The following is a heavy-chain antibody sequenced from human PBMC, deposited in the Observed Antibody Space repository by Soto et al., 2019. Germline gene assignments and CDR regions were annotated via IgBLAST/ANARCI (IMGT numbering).Heavy chain of an antibody. CDR3: ARRYYYGSRDLGNWFDP. V-gene: IGHV4-39*01. CDR2: IYYSGST. Sequence: PSETLSLTCTVSGCSISSSSYYWGWIRQPPGKGLEWIGSIYYSGSTYYNPSLKSRVTISVDTSKNQFSLKLSSVTAADTAVYYCARRYYYGSRDLGNWFDPWGQGTLVTGSS. J-gene: IGHJ5*02. D-gene: IGHD3-10*01. CDR1: GCSISSSSYY.